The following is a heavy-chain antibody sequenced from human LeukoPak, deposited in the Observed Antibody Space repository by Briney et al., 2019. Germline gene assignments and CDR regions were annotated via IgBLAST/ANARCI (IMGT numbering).Heavy chain of an antibody. D-gene: IGHD2-21*01. V-gene: IGHV4-59*01. CDR3: ARGLSLLGSEEGLPLGY. Sequence: SETLSLTCNVSGGSISNYFWSWIRQPPGGGLEWIGYISYRGSSNYNPSLKGRVTFSVDTSKNQISLRMISVTASDTAVYYCARGLSLLGSEEGLPLGYWSQGSLVTVSS. CDR1: GGSISNYF. CDR2: ISYRGSS. J-gene: IGHJ1*01.